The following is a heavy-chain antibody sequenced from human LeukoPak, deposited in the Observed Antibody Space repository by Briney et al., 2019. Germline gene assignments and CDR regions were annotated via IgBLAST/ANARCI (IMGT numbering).Heavy chain of an antibody. CDR2: TYYRSTWYH. CDR3: ARDRYCSSFSCSFDY. CDR1: GDSVSSISVA. J-gene: IGHJ4*02. Sequence: SQTLSLTCVISGDSVSSISVAWNWIRQSPSRGLERLGRTYYRSTWYHEYAASVKSRVTINPDTSRNQFSLELKSVTPEDTALYYCARDRYCSSFSCSFDYWGQGTLVTVSS. V-gene: IGHV6-1*01. D-gene: IGHD2-2*01.